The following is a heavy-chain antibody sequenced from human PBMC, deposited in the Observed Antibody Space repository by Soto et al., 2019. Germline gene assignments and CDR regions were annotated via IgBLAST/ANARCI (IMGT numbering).Heavy chain of an antibody. CDR3: AIRSMAVVPEY. D-gene: IGHD3-22*01. V-gene: IGHV4-59*01. J-gene: IGHJ4*02. CDR1: GDSISSYY. Sequence: QVQLQESGPGLVKPSETLSLTCAVSGDSISSYYCMWIWQPPGTGLEFIGYLYYDRSANYNPSLKSRVTLSVDTSTNQCSLTLSSMTAADTAVYYCAIRSMAVVPEYWGQGTLVTVSS. CDR2: LYYDRSA.